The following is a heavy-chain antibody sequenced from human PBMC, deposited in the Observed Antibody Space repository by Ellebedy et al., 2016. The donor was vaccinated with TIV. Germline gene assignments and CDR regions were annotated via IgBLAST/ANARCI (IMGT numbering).Heavy chain of an antibody. CDR2: IDCYGSRV. V-gene: IGHV3-74*01. CDR1: GFTFNNYW. CDR3: ARGGEDSGSYWDYYYYYGMDV. D-gene: IGHD1-26*01. J-gene: IGHJ6*02. Sequence: GESLKISCAASGFTFNNYWMHWVRQAPGKGPVWVSRIDCYGSRVDYADFVEGRFTISRDHAKNTLYLQMNSLRDEDTAVYYCARGGEDSGSYWDYYYYYGMDVWGQGTTVTVSS.